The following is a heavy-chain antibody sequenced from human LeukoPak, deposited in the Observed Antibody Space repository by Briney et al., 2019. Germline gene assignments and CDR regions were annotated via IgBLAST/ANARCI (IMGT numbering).Heavy chain of an antibody. J-gene: IGHJ3*02. D-gene: IGHD1-26*01. CDR1: GFTFDDYT. CDR3: ALNLVGATTRAFDI. CDR2: ISWDGGST. V-gene: IGHV3-43*01. Sequence: GGSLRLSCAASGFTFDDYTMHWVRQAPGKGLEWVSLISWDGGSTYYADSVKGRFTISRDNSKNSLYLQMNSLRTEDTALYYCALNLVGATTRAFDIWGQGTMVTVSS.